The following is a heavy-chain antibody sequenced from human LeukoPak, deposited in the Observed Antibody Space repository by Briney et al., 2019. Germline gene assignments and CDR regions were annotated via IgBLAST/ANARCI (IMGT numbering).Heavy chain of an antibody. CDR1: GFTFSSYE. V-gene: IGHV3-48*03. CDR2: ISSSGSTI. Sequence: GGSLRLSCAASGFTFSSYEMNWVRQAPGKGLEWVSYISSSGSTIYYADSVRGRFTIFRDNAKDSVYLQMNSLRAEDSAIYYCAREGFYFFDLWGQGTLVTVSS. J-gene: IGHJ4*01. CDR3: AREGFYFFDL.